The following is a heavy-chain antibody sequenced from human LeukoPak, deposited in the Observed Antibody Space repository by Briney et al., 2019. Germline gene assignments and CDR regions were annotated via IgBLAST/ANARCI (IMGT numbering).Heavy chain of an antibody. CDR1: GYTFTSYD. Sequence: ASVKVSCKASGYTFTSYDINWVRQATGQGLEWMGWMNPNSGNTGYAQKFQGRVTITRNTSISTAYMELSSLRSEDTAVYYCARGPGGYGSGSLSFDPWGQGTLVTVSS. J-gene: IGHJ5*02. V-gene: IGHV1-8*03. D-gene: IGHD3-10*01. CDR2: MNPNSGNT. CDR3: ARGPGGYGSGSLSFDP.